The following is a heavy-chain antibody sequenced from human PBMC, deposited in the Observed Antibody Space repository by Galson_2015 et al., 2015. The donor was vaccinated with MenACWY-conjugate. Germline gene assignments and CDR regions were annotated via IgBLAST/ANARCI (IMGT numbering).Heavy chain of an antibody. CDR2: IDWDDHK. CDR1: GFSPDTSGMC. CDR3: ARTRRYTSYYYYYYIDV. Sequence: PALVKPTQTLTLTCTFSGFSPDTSGMCVGWLRQPPGKALEWLARIDWDDHKYYTTSLKTRLTISTDASKNEVVLTMTNMDPVDTATYYCARTRRYTSYYYYYYIDVWGKGTTVAVSS. V-gene: IGHV2-70*11. D-gene: IGHD5-12*01. J-gene: IGHJ6*03.